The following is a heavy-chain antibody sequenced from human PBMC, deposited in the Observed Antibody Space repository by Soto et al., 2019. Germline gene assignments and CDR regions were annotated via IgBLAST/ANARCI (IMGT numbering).Heavy chain of an antibody. CDR1: GFTFNNYA. CDR3: ARDRIVGATGNWFDP. Sequence: EVELLESGGGLVQPGGSLRLYCAASGFTFNNYAMHWLRQTPGKGLEWVSGISGSGTSTYYADSVKGRFTISRDISNNTLYLQMNSLRDEDTAIYYCARDRIVGATGNWFDPWGQGTLVTVSS. D-gene: IGHD1-26*01. J-gene: IGHJ5*02. CDR2: ISGSGTST. V-gene: IGHV3-23*01.